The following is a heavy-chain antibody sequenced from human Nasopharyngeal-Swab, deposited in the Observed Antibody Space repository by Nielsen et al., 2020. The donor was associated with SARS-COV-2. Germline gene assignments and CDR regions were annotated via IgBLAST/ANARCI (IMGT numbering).Heavy chain of an antibody. CDR3: AKDYDIGY. CDR2: IGGNGART. CDR1: GFTFNQWW. D-gene: IGHD3-9*01. J-gene: IGHJ4*02. Sequence: GESLKISCAASGFTFNQWWMHWVRQAPGKGLEWVSAIGGNGARTHYADSVRGRFIISRDNSKSTLDLQMNSLRAEDTAVYYCAKDYDIGYWGQGTLVTVSS. V-gene: IGHV3-23*01.